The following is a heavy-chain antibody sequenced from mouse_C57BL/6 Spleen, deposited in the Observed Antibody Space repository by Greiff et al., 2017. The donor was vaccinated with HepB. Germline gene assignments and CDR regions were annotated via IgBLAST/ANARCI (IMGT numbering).Heavy chain of an antibody. Sequence: EVQLMESEGGLVQPGSSMKLSCTASGFTFSDYYMAWVRQVPEKGLEWVANINYDGSSTYYLDSLKSRFIISRDNAKNILYLQMSSLKSEDTATYYCARDKGLLELRRYFDVWGTGTTVTVSS. CDR3: ARDKGLLELRRYFDV. J-gene: IGHJ1*03. CDR1: GFTFSDYY. D-gene: IGHD1-1*01. CDR2: INYDGSST. V-gene: IGHV5-16*01.